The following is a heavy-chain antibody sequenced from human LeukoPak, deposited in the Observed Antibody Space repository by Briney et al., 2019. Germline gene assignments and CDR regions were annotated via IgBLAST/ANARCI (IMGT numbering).Heavy chain of an antibody. V-gene: IGHV3-7*01. Sequence: PGGSLRLSCAGSGFTFSSYWMSWVRQAPGKGLEWVANINLEGSEKNYVDSVKGLFTISRDNAKNSLYLHMNSLRAEDTAVYYCTRGTGSYDYWGQGTRVTVSS. D-gene: IGHD1-26*01. CDR2: INLEGSEK. J-gene: IGHJ4*02. CDR3: TRGTGSYDY. CDR1: GFTFSSYW.